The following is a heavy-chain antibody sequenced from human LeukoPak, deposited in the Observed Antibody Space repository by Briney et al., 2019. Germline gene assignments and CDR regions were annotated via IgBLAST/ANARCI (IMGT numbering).Heavy chain of an antibody. CDR3: ARSGPYYDILTGYYYY. J-gene: IGHJ4*02. D-gene: IGHD3-9*01. CDR2: IKQDGSET. CDR1: GFTFSSNY. V-gene: IGHV3-7*01. Sequence: GGSLRLSCAASGFTFSSNYMSWVRQAPGKGLEWVANIKQDGSETYYVDSVKGRFTISRDNSKNTLYLQMNSLRAEDTAVYYCARSGPYYDILTGYYYYWGQGTLVTVSS.